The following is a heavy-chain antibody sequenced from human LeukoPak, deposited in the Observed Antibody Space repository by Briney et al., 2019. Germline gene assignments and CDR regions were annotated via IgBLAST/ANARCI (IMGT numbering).Heavy chain of an antibody. J-gene: IGHJ5*02. V-gene: IGHV3-20*04. Sequence: PGGSLRLSCAASGFTFDDYGMSWVRQAPGKGLEWVSGINWNGGSTGYADSVKGRFTISRDNAKNSLYLQMNSLRAEDTAVYYCANERPSLRLGELSVSWGQGTLVTVSS. CDR1: GFTFDDYG. CDR3: ANERPSLRLGELSVS. D-gene: IGHD3-16*02. CDR2: INWNGGST.